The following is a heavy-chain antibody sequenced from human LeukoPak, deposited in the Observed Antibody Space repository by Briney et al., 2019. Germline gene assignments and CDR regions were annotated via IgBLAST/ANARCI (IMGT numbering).Heavy chain of an antibody. V-gene: IGHV4-38-2*02. J-gene: IGHJ4*02. Sequence: SETLSLTCTVSGYSISSDYYWGWIRQPPGKGLEWIGFIYHSGSTYYNPSLKSRVTISVDTSKNQFSLKLSSVTAADTAVYYCARDNYYYDSSGYPLDYWGQGTLVTVSS. CDR1: GYSISSDYY. CDR2: IYHSGST. CDR3: ARDNYYYDSSGYPLDY. D-gene: IGHD3-22*01.